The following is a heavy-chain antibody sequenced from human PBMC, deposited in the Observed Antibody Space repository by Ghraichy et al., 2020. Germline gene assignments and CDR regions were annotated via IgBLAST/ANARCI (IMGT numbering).Heavy chain of an antibody. D-gene: IGHD5-18*01. V-gene: IGHV4-31*03. Sequence: SETLSLTYTVSGGSISSGGYYWSWIRQHPGKGLEWIGYIYYSGSTYYNPSLKSRVTISVDTSKNQFSLKLSSVTAADTAVYYCARVFVFVNQDTADDAFDIWGQGTMVTVSS. CDR3: ARVFVFVNQDTADDAFDI. J-gene: IGHJ3*02. CDR2: IYYSGST. CDR1: GGSISSGGYY.